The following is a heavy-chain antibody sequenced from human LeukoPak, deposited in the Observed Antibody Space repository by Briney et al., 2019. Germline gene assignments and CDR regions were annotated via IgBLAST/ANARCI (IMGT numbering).Heavy chain of an antibody. Sequence: GGSLRLSCAASGFTVSSNYMSWVRQAPGKGLEWVSVIYSGGSTYYADSVKGRFTISRDNSKNTLYLQMNSLRAEDTAVYYCARVMGTAAAGLDYWGQGTLVTVSS. CDR3: ARVMGTAAAGLDY. CDR1: GFTVSSNY. J-gene: IGHJ4*02. CDR2: IYSGGST. V-gene: IGHV3-53*01. D-gene: IGHD6-13*01.